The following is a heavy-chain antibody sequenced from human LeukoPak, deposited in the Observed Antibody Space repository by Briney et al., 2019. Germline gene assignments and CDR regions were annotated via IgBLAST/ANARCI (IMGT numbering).Heavy chain of an antibody. Sequence: PSETLSLTCTVSGGSISSSSYYWGWIRQPPGKGLEWIGSIYYSGSTYYNPSLKSRVTISVDTSKNQFSLKLSSVTAADTAVYYCARDDVAAAGRGYYYYYMDVWGKGTTVTISS. J-gene: IGHJ6*03. V-gene: IGHV4-39*02. CDR2: IYYSGST. CDR1: GGSISSSSYY. CDR3: ARDDVAAAGRGYYYYYMDV. D-gene: IGHD6-13*01.